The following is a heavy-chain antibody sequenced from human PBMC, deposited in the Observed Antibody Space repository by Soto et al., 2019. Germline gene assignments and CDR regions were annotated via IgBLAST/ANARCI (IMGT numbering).Heavy chain of an antibody. CDR3: ARDGHGMDV. J-gene: IGHJ6*02. Sequence: TLSLTCTVSGGSVSSGSYQWTWIRQPPGKGLEWIGYIHVSGSTNDNPSLKGRVTMSIDTSKNQFSLKLSSVTAADTAVYYCARDGHGMDVWGQGTKVTVSS. CDR2: IHVSGST. V-gene: IGHV4-61*01. CDR1: GGSVSSGSYQ.